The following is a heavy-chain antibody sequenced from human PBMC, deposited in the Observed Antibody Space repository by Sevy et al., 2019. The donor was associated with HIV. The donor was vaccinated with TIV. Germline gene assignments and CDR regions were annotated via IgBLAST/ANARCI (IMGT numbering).Heavy chain of an antibody. CDR1: GFTFSGSA. D-gene: IGHD2-2*03. CDR2: IRMNANSYAT. V-gene: IGHV3-73*01. Sequence: GGSLRLSCAASGFTFSGSALHWVRLASGKGLEWVGRIRMNANSYATAYAASVKGRFTISRDDSKNSAYLQMNSLKTEDTAVYYCTTYLGYCRSTSCHYYFDNWGQGTLVTVSS. CDR3: TTYLGYCRSTSCHYYFDN. J-gene: IGHJ4*02.